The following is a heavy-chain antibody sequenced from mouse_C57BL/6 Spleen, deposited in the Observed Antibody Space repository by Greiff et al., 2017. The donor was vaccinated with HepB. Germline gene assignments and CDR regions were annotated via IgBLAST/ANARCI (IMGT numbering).Heavy chain of an antibody. D-gene: IGHD3-2*02. V-gene: IGHV1-50*01. CDR3: ARGGAQASWFAY. J-gene: IGHJ3*01. CDR2: IDPSDSYT. CDR1: GYTFTSYW. Sequence: VQLQQPGAELVKPGASVKLSCKASGYTFTSYWMQWVKQRPGQGLEWIGEIDPSDSYTNYNQKFKGKATLTVDTSSSTAYMQLSSLTSEDSAVYYCARGGAQASWFAYWGQGTLVTVSA.